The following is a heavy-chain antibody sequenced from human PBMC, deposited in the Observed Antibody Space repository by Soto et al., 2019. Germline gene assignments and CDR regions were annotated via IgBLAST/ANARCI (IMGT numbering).Heavy chain of an antibody. Sequence: PGGSLRLSCAASGFTFSSAWMTWVRQAPGKGLEWVGRIKSKSAGGTTDYAAPVKGRFTISRGDSKSTLYLQMNSLKTEDTAVYFCKSATQDGMDVWGQGTAVTVSS. CDR2: IKSKSAGGTT. CDR3: KSATQDGMDV. D-gene: IGHD5-12*01. V-gene: IGHV3-15*01. J-gene: IGHJ6*02. CDR1: GFTFSSAW.